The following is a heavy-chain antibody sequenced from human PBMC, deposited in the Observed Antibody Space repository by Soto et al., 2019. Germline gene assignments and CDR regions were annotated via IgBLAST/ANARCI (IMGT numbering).Heavy chain of an antibody. CDR1: GFSLSTSGVG. V-gene: IGHV2-5*02. D-gene: IGHD3-22*01. CDR2: IYWDDDK. CDR3: ARMRVTMIVGAGHFHH. J-gene: IGHJ1*01. Sequence: SGPTLVNPTQTLTLTCTFSGFSLSTSGVGVGWIRQPPGKALEWLALIYWDDDKRYSPSLKSRLTITKDTSKNQVVLTLTNVDPVDTATYYCARMRVTMIVGAGHFHHWGQGTLVTVSS.